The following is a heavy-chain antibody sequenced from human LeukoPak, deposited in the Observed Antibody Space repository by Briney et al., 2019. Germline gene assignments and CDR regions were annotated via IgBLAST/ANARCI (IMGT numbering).Heavy chain of an antibody. J-gene: IGHJ5*02. CDR1: GFTFSSYA. D-gene: IGHD3-22*01. Sequence: QSGGSLRLSCAASGFTFSSYAMSWVRQAPGKGLEWVSVISGSGGSTYFADSVKGRFTISRDNSKNTLYLQMNSLRAEDTAVYYCARGPYYYDSSGYYYGPWGQGTLVTVSS. V-gene: IGHV3-23*01. CDR2: ISGSGGST. CDR3: ARGPYYYDSSGYYYGP.